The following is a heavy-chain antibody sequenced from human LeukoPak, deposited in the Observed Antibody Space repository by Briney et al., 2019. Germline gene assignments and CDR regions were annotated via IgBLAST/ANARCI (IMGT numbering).Heavy chain of an antibody. Sequence: GGSLRLSCAASGFTFNSYGMYWVRQAPGKGLEWVAFIRSDGTNKYYADSVRGRFTISRGNSKNTLYLQMNSLRAEDTAVYYCAKDQFKPSGITMVRGVRGYYYYMDVWGKGTTVTISS. CDR3: AKDQFKPSGITMVRGVRGYYYYMDV. D-gene: IGHD3-10*01. CDR1: GFTFNSYG. CDR2: IRSDGTNK. J-gene: IGHJ6*03. V-gene: IGHV3-30*02.